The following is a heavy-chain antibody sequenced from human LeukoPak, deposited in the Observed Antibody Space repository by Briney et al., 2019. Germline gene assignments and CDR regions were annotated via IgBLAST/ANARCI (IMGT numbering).Heavy chain of an antibody. J-gene: IGHJ6*03. Sequence: SETLSLTCTVSGGSISSYYWSWIRQPPGKGLEWIGYIYYSGSTNYNPSLKSRVTISVDTSKNQFSLKLSSVTAADTAVYYCARDRDYGDYYYYIDVWGKGTTVTVSS. CDR1: GGSISSYY. V-gene: IGHV4-59*01. CDR2: IYYSGST. CDR3: ARDRDYGDYYYYIDV. D-gene: IGHD4-17*01.